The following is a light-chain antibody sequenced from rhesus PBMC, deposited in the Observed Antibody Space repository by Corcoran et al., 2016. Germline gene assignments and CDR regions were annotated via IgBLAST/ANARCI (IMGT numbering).Light chain of an antibody. CDR3: QQYSNWPHS. V-gene: IGKV3S9*01. J-gene: IGKJ2*01. CDR2: GAS. CDR1: QSVSSY. Sequence: EIVMTQSPATLSLSPGERATLSCRASQSVSSYVAWYQQKPEQAPRLLIYGASSRATGIPDRFGGSGSGTDFTITIRSLEPEDFAVYYCQQYSNWPHSFGQGTKVEIK.